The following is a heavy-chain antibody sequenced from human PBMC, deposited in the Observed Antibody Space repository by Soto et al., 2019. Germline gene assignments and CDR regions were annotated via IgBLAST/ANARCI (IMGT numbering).Heavy chain of an antibody. D-gene: IGHD5-18*01. CDR1: GFIVNSNY. Sequence: GGSLRLSCAASGFIVNSNYMSWVRQAPGKGLEWVSVIYSGGSTYYADSVKGRVTITRDTSASTAYMELSSLRSEDTAVYYCARDPGYSYGYNWGQGTLVTVSS. CDR2: IYSGGST. J-gene: IGHJ4*02. CDR3: ARDPGYSYGYN. V-gene: IGHV3-66*01.